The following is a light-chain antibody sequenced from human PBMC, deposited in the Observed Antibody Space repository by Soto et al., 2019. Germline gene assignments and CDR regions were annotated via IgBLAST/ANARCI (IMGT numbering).Light chain of an antibody. J-gene: IGKJ5*01. CDR1: QDINTY. CDR3: QQRKSYPIT. CDR2: AAS. V-gene: IGKV1-9*01. Sequence: DIQLTQSPSFLSASVGDRVTITCRASQDINTYLAWYQQKPGKAPKLLIFAASTLQNGVPSRFSGSGSGTEFTVTITSPQPEDFATYYCQQRKSYPITFGQGTRLEIQ.